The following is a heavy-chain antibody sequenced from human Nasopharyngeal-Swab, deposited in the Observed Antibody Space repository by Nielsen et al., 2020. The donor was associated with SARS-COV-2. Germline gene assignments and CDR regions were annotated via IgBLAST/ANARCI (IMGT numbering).Heavy chain of an antibody. J-gene: IGHJ4*02. D-gene: IGHD6-13*01. CDR1: GFTFSSYA. Sequence: LSCAASGFTFSSYAMHWVRQAPGKGLEWVAVISYDGSNKYYADSVKGRFTISRDNSKSTLYLQMNSLRAEDTAVYYCARVDSSSWYGVDYWGQGTLVTVSS. CDR2: ISYDGSNK. V-gene: IGHV3-30-3*01. CDR3: ARVDSSSWYGVDY.